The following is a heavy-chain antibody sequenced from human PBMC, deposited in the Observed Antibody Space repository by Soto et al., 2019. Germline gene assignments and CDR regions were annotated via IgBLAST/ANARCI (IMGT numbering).Heavy chain of an antibody. CDR2: IYYSGST. J-gene: IGHJ5*02. CDR3: ARGFLSAAAPPRPRFDP. Sequence: QVQLQESGPGLVKPSQTLSLTCTVSGGSISSGGYYWSWIRQHPGKGLEWIGYIYYSGSTYYNPSLKSRVTISVDTSKNQFSLKLSSVTAADTAVYYCARGFLSAAAPPRPRFDPWGQGTLVTVSS. CDR1: GGSISSGGYY. D-gene: IGHD2-2*01. V-gene: IGHV4-31*03.